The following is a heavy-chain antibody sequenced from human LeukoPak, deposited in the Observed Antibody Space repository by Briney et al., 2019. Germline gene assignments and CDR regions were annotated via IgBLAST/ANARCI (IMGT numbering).Heavy chain of an antibody. J-gene: IGHJ5*02. CDR1: GFTFSNYW. Sequence: PRGSLRLSCVASGFTFSNYWMHWVRQPPGKGLVWVSRIYVDGRTTNYADSVKGRFTISRDNAKNTVYLEMNSLSVEDTATYYCIRDFRSADLWGQGTLVTVTS. CDR3: IRDFRSADL. CDR2: IYVDGRTT. V-gene: IGHV3-74*01.